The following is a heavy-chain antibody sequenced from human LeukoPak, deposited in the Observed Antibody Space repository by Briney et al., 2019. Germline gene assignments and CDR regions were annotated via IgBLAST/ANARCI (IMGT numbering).Heavy chain of an antibody. J-gene: IGHJ5*02. D-gene: IGHD2-2*01. CDR2: IYYSGST. V-gene: IGHV4-59*11. CDR3: ARGRLGYCSSTSCLLWFDP. CDR1: GGSISSHY. Sequence: PSETLSLTCTVSGGSISSHYWSWIRQPPGKGLEWLGYIYYSGSTNYNPSLKSRVTISVDTSKNQFSLKLSSVTAADTAVYYCARGRLGYCSSTSCLLWFDPWGQGTLVTVSS.